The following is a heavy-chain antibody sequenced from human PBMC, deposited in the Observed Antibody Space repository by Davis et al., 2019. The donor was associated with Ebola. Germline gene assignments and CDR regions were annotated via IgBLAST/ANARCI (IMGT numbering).Heavy chain of an antibody. D-gene: IGHD3-10*01. CDR3: ARLERGY. J-gene: IGHJ4*02. CDR1: VYTFTSST. CDR2: INAGNGNT. V-gene: IGHV1-3*01. Sequence: SDHVSRMPSVYTFTSSTIHPPRQLREQRLEWMGWINAGNGNTKYSQKFQGRVTITRDTSASTAYMELSSLRSEDTAVYYCARLERGYWGQGTLITVS.